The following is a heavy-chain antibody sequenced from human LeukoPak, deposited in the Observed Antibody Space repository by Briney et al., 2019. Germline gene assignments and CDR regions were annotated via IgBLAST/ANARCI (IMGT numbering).Heavy chain of an antibody. CDR2: IGTAGDT. V-gene: IGHV3-13*01. J-gene: IGHJ3*02. D-gene: IGHD3-22*01. CDR3: ARGYSGYYDSSGDNAFDI. CDR1: GFTFSSYD. Sequence: GGSLRLSCAASGFTFSSYDMHWVRQATGKSLEWVSAIGTAGDTYYPGSVKGRFTISRENAKNSLYLQMNSLRAGDTAVYYCARGYSGYYDSSGDNAFDIWGQGTMVTVSS.